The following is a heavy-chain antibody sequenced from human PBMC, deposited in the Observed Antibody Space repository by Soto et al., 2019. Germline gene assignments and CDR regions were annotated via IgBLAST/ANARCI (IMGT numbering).Heavy chain of an antibody. J-gene: IGHJ6*02. CDR2: TYYRSKWYN. V-gene: IGHV6-1*01. D-gene: IGHD1-1*01. Sequence: PSQTLSLTCAISGDSVSSNSAAWNWIRQSPSRGLEWLGRTYYRSKWYNDYAVSVKSRITINPDTSKNQFSLQLNSVTPEDTAVYYCASVSTGSTVYYYYGMDVWGQGTTVTVSS. CDR3: ASVSTGSTVYYYYGMDV. CDR1: GDSVSSNSAA.